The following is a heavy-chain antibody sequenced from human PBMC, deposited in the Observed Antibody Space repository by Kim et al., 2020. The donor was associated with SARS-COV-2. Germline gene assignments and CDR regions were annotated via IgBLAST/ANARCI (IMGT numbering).Heavy chain of an antibody. CDR3: VKDNVYGSGWHPGYFGY. Sequence: GGSLRLSCAASGFTFDDYTMHWVRQAPGKGLEWVSLISWDGGSTYYADSVKGRFTIARDNSKNSLYLQMNSLRTEDTALYYCVKDNVYGSGWHPGYFGYWGQGTLVTAS. D-gene: IGHD6-19*01. CDR2: ISWDGGST. V-gene: IGHV3-43*01. J-gene: IGHJ4*02. CDR1: GFTFDDYT.